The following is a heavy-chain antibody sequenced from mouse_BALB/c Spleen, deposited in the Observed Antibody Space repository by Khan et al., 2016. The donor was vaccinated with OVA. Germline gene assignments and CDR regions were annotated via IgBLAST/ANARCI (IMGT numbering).Heavy chain of an antibody. CDR3: ARTARINY. D-gene: IGHD1-2*01. CDR2: ISYSGST. Sequence: EVKLEESGPGLVKPSQSLSLTCTVTGYSITSGYGWNLIRQFPGNKLEWMGYISYSGSTNYNPSLKSRISITRDTSKNQFFLQLNSVTTEDTATYYCARTARINYWGQGTTLTVSS. V-gene: IGHV3-2*02. J-gene: IGHJ2*01. CDR1: GYSITSGYG.